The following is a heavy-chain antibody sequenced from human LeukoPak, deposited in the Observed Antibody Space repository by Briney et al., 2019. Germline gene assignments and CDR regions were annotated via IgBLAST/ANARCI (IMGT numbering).Heavy chain of an antibody. Sequence: SETLSLTCTVSGGSISSYYWSWIRQPPGKGLEWIGYIYYSGSTNYNPSLKSRVTISVDTSKNQFSLKLSSVTAADTAVYYCARRGEEGSSWSFDYWGQGTLVTVSS. J-gene: IGHJ4*02. CDR1: GGSISSYY. V-gene: IGHV4-59*08. CDR2: IYYSGST. CDR3: ARRGEEGSSWSFDY. D-gene: IGHD6-13*01.